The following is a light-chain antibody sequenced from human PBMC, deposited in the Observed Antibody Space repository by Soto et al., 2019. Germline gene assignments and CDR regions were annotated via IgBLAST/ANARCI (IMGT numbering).Light chain of an antibody. Sequence: EIVLTQSPGTLSLSPGEGATLSCRASQSVSSSYLAWYQQKPGQAPRFLIYGASSRATGIPDRFSGSGSGTEFTLTISSLQSEDFAVYFCQQYNNWPPWTFGQGTKVDIK. CDR2: GAS. V-gene: IGKV3-20*01. CDR1: QSVSSSY. CDR3: QQYNNWPPWT. J-gene: IGKJ1*01.